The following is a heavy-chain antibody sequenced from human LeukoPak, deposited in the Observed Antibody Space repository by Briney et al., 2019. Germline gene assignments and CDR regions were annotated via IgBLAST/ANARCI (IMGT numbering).Heavy chain of an antibody. J-gene: IGHJ3*02. CDR3: ARPGVGSGRYGAFDI. D-gene: IGHD5-18*01. CDR2: IYYSGST. CDR1: GGSISRYY. Sequence: SETLSLTCTVSGGSISRYYWSWIRQSPGKGLEWIGYIYYSGSTNCNPSLKSRVTISVDTSKNQFSLKLSSVTAAGTAVYYCARPGVGSGRYGAFDIWGQGTMVTISS. V-gene: IGHV4-59*08.